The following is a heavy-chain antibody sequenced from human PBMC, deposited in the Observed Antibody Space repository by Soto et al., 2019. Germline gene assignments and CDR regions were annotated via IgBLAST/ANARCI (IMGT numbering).Heavy chain of an antibody. CDR3: ARARGGDYYYYYGMDV. CDR1: GYTFTGYY. D-gene: IGHD3-16*01. V-gene: IGHV1-2*04. J-gene: IGHJ6*02. Sequence: ASVKVSCKASGYTFTGYYMHWVRRAPGQGLEWMGWINPNSGGTNYAQKFQGWVTMTRDTSISTAYMELSRLRSDDTAVYYCARARGGDYYYYYGMDVWGQGTTVTVSS. CDR2: INPNSGGT.